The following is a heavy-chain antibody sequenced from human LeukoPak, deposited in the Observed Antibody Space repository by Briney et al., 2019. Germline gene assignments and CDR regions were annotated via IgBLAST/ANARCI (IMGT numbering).Heavy chain of an antibody. CDR3: ARGRCSSTSCYSYYYMDV. Sequence: ASVKVSCKASGYTFTSYDINWVRQATGQGLEWMGWMNPNSGNTGYAQKFQGRVTMTRNTSISTAYMELSSLRSEDTAVYYCARGRCSSTSCYSYYYMDVWGNGTTVTVSS. CDR1: GYTFTSYD. CDR2: MNPNSGNT. V-gene: IGHV1-8*01. J-gene: IGHJ6*03. D-gene: IGHD2-2*01.